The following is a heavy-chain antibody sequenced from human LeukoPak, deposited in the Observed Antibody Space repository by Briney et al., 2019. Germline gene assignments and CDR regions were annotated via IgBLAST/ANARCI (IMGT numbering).Heavy chain of an antibody. D-gene: IGHD3-22*01. CDR2: INPSGGST. Sequence: ASVKVSCKASGYTSTSYYMHWVRQAPGQGLEWMGIINPSGGSTSYAQKFQGRVTMTRDTSTSTVYMELSSLRSEDTAVYYCARDGYYDSSGYYANLYWYFDLWGRGTLVTVSS. CDR3: ARDGYYDSSGYYANLYWYFDL. CDR1: GYTSTSYY. V-gene: IGHV1-46*01. J-gene: IGHJ2*01.